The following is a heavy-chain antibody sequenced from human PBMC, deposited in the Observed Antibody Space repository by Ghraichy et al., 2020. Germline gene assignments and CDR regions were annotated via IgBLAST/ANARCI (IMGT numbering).Heavy chain of an antibody. Sequence: SETLSLTCAVYRGSFSGYYWSWIRQAPGKGLEWIGEISRGGTTNYSPSLKSRVTISVDTSKNQFSLRLTSVTAADTAVYYCARSSPRQQLAYFDYWGQGTMVAVCS. D-gene: IGHD6-13*01. CDR1: RGSFSGYY. CDR3: ARSSPRQQLAYFDY. CDR2: ISRGGTT. J-gene: IGHJ4*02. V-gene: IGHV4-34*01.